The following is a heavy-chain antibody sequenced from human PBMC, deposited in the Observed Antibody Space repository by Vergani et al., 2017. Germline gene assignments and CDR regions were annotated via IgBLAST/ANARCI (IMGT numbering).Heavy chain of an antibody. Sequence: QVQLVESGGGVVRPGRSLRLSCAASRFTFSSYGMHWVRQAPGTGLEWVAVISYDGSNKYYADSVKGRFTISRDNSKNTLYLQMNRLRAEDTAVYYCAKDPSYYDFCSGYPYYYYYGMDVWGQGTTVTVSS. CDR1: RFTFSSYG. CDR3: AKDPSYYDFCSGYPYYYYYGMDV. CDR2: ISYDGSNK. D-gene: IGHD3-3*01. V-gene: IGHV3-30*18. J-gene: IGHJ6*02.